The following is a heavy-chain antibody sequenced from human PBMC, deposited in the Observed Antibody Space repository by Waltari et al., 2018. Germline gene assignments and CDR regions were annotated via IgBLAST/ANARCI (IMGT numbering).Heavy chain of an antibody. CDR1: GGSFSGYS. Sequence: VQLQQRGAGLLKPSETLSLTCAVYGGSFSGYSLIWLRPPPGKGLECIGEIKHSGRTNYTPPLTGRVTISVDTSKNQFSLKLSSVAAADTAVYYCASSSGCGYWGPGTLFTVSS. CDR2: IKHSGRT. J-gene: IGHJ4*02. V-gene: IGHV4-34*01. CDR3: ASSSGCGY. D-gene: IGHD6-19*01.